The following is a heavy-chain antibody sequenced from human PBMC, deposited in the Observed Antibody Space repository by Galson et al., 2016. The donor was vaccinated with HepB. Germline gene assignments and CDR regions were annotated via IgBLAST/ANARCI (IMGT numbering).Heavy chain of an antibody. CDR1: GFNFNRYA. J-gene: IGHJ6*02. V-gene: IGHV3-21*01. CDR3: AKPNVIGHYAMDV. CDR2: ISNTSTYE. D-gene: IGHD3-10*01. Sequence: SCAASGFNFNRYAMNWVRQAPGKGLEWVSAISNTSTYEFYTDSVKGRFTISRDNARNSLFLQMNSLRAEDTAVYFCAKPNVIGHYAMDVWGQGTTVTVSS.